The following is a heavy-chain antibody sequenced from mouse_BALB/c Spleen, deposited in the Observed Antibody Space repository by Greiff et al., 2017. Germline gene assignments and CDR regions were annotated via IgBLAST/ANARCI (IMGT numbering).Heavy chain of an antibody. CDR2: IDPENGNT. CDR1: GFNIKDYY. CDR3: AQLGLMDY. Sequence: EVKLVESGAELVRPGALVKLSCTASGFNIKDYYMHWVKQRPEQGLEWIGWIDPENGNTIYDPKFQGKASITADTSSNTAYLQLSSLTSEDTAVYYCAQLGLMDYWGQGTSVTVSS. D-gene: IGHD4-1*02. V-gene: IGHV14-1*02. J-gene: IGHJ4*01.